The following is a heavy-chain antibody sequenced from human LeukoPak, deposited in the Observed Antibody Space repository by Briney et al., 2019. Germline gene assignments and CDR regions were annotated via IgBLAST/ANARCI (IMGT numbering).Heavy chain of an antibody. CDR1: GGTFSSYA. CDR3: ASDPPHYYGSGSPFDY. J-gene: IGHJ4*02. V-gene: IGHV1-69*05. Sequence: SVKVSCKASGGTFSSYAISWVRQAPGQGLEWMGGIIPIFGTANYAQKFQGRVTITTDESTSTAYMELSSLRSEDTAVYYCASDPPHYYGSGSPFDYWGQGTLVTVSS. CDR2: IIPIFGTA. D-gene: IGHD3-10*01.